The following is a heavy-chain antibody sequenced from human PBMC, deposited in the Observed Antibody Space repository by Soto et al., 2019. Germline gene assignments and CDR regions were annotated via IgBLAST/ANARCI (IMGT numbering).Heavy chain of an antibody. J-gene: IGHJ6*02. D-gene: IGHD2-2*01. V-gene: IGHV3-48*02. CDR1: GFTICLYN. CDR3: ARRPDATIKDISYYYALDV. Sequence: GGSLRLSCAASGFTICLYNMIWVRQAPGKGLQWVSYISSSGNTLYYGDSVRGRFTISRDNAKNSLYLQMNSLRDEDTAVYYCARRPDATIKDISYYYALDVWGQGTAVTVSS. CDR2: ISSSGNTL.